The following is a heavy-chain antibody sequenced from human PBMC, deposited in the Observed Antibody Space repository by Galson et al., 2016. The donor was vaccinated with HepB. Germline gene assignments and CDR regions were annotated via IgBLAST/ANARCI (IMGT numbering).Heavy chain of an antibody. J-gene: IGHJ4*02. Sequence: SLRLSCAASGFTFSDYYMSWIRQAPGKGLEWVSYISSSSSYTNYADSVKGRFTITRDNAKNSLYLQMNSLRAEDTAVYYFARDSKRYCSGGSCYYYWGQGTLVTVSS. CDR3: ARDSKRYCSGGSCYYY. D-gene: IGHD2-15*01. CDR1: GFTFSDYY. V-gene: IGHV3-11*05. CDR2: ISSSSSYT.